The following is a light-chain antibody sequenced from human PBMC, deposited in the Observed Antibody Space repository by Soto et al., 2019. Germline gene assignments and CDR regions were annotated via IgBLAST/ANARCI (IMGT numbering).Light chain of an antibody. CDR1: SSNIGSNY. V-gene: IGLV1-47*01. CDR3: AAWDDSLNGVV. Sequence: QSVLTQPPSTSGTPGQRVTISCSGSSSNIGSNYVYWYQQLPGTAPKLLIYRNNQRPSGVPDRFSGSKSGTSASLAISGLRSEDEADYYCAAWDDSLNGVVFGGGTHLTVL. CDR2: RNN. J-gene: IGLJ2*01.